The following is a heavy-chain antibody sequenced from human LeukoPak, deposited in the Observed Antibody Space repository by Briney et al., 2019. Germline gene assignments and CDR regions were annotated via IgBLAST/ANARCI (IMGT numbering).Heavy chain of an antibody. V-gene: IGHV1-2*02. Sequence: GAPVKVSCKASGYTFTAYSMHWVRQAPGQGLEWMGWINPNSGDTHYAQKFQGRVTMTRDTSISTAYMELSRLTSDDTAVYYCAPATMTYDYWGQGTLVTVSS. J-gene: IGHJ4*02. CDR1: GYTFTAYS. CDR3: APATMTYDY. D-gene: IGHD5-24*01. CDR2: INPNSGDT.